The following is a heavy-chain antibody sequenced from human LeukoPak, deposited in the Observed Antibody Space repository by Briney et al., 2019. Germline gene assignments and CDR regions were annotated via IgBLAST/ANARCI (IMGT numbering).Heavy chain of an antibody. CDR3: VKDRRSVGATYWYFDL. D-gene: IGHD1-26*01. CDR1: GFTFSSYA. CDR2: ISSNGGST. Sequence: GGSLRLSCSASGFTFSSYAMHWVRQAPGKGLEYVSAISSNGGSTYYADSVKGRFTISRDNSKSTLYLQMSSLRAEDTAVYYCVKDRRSVGATYWYFDLWGRGTLVTVSS. V-gene: IGHV3-64D*06. J-gene: IGHJ2*01.